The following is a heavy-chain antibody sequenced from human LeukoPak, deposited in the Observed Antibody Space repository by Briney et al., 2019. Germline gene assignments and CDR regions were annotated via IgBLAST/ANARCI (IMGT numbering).Heavy chain of an antibody. Sequence: PSETLSLTCAVYGGSFSGYYWSWIRQPPGKGLEWIGEINHSGSTNYNPSLKSRVTISVDTSKNQFSLKLSSVTAADTAVYYCARGSRYDILTGYFYAGDFDYWGQGTLATVSS. D-gene: IGHD3-9*01. V-gene: IGHV4-34*01. CDR2: INHSGST. CDR3: ARGSRYDILTGYFYAGDFDY. CDR1: GGSFSGYY. J-gene: IGHJ4*02.